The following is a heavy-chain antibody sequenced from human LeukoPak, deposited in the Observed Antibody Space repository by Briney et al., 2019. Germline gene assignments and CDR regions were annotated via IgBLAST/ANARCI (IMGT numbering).Heavy chain of an antibody. Sequence: GGSLRLSCAASGFTFSSYSMNWVRQAPGKGLEWLSYITSSGSTIFYADSVKGRFTISRDNAKNSLYLQMNSLRAEDTAVYYCASSTYYDFWSGYSPNYWGQGTLVTVSS. D-gene: IGHD3-3*01. CDR2: ITSSGSTI. J-gene: IGHJ4*02. CDR3: ASSTYYDFWSGYSPNY. CDR1: GFTFSSYS. V-gene: IGHV3-48*04.